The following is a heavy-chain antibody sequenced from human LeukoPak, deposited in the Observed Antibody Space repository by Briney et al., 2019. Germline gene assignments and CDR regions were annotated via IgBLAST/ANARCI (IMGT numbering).Heavy chain of an antibody. CDR2: ISTYNGNT. Sequence: ASVKVSCKASGYSFVLYGISWVRQAPGQGPEWMGWISTYNGNTKYAEKFQGRVTMTTDTPTSTAYMELRSLRSDDTAVYYCARDEDYGIFENLDYWGQGTLVTVSS. CDR3: ARDEDYGIFENLDY. CDR1: GYSFVLYG. J-gene: IGHJ4*02. V-gene: IGHV1-18*01. D-gene: IGHD4-17*01.